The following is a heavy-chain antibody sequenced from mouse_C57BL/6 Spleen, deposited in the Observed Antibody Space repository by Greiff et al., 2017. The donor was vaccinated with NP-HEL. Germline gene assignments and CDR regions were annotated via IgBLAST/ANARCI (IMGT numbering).Heavy chain of an antibody. CDR3: AVYSNYESFDY. Sequence: VQLQQPGAELVRPGTSVKLSCKASGYTFTSYWMHWVKQRPGQGLEWIGVIDPSDSYTNYNQKFKGKATLTVDTSSSTAYMQLSSLTSEDSAVYYCAVYSNYESFDYWGQGTTLTVSS. J-gene: IGHJ2*01. CDR1: GYTFTSYW. V-gene: IGHV1-59*01. CDR2: IDPSDSYT. D-gene: IGHD2-5*01.